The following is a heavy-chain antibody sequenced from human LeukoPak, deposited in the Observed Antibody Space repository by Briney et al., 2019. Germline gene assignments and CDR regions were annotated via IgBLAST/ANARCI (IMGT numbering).Heavy chain of an antibody. CDR3: ARPHRITMIVPGYDGFDP. V-gene: IGHV1-69*01. CDR2: IIPIFGTA. Sequence: SVKVSCKASGGTFSSYAISWVRQAPGQGLEWMGGIIPIFGTANYAQKFQGRVTITADESTSTAYMELSSLRSEDTAVYYCARPHRITMIVPGYDGFDPWGQGTLATVSS. J-gene: IGHJ5*02. D-gene: IGHD3-22*01. CDR1: GGTFSSYA.